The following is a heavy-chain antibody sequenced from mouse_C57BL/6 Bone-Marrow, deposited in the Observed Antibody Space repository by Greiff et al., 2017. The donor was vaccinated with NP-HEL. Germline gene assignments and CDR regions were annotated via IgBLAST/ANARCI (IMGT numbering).Heavy chain of an antibody. CDR1: GFSLTSYG. J-gene: IGHJ4*01. Sequence: QVQLKESGPGLVQPSQSLSITCPVPGFSLTSYGVHWVGQPPGRGLEWRGVIWSGGSTDYKAAFISRLSISKDNSKSQVFFKMNSLQADDTAIYYCARRPHYYGSSYCAMDYWGQGTSVTVSS. V-gene: IGHV2-2*01. D-gene: IGHD1-1*01. CDR3: ARRPHYYGSSYCAMDY. CDR2: IWSGGST.